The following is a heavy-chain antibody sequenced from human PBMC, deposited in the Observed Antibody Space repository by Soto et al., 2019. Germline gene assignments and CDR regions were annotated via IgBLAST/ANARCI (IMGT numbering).Heavy chain of an antibody. CDR1: GYTFTSYG. D-gene: IGHD3-22*01. CDR3: ARANTYYYDSSGYYNWFDP. CDR2: ISAYNGNT. V-gene: IGHV1-18*04. J-gene: IGHJ5*02. Sequence: AASVKVSCKASGYTFTSYGISWVRQAPGQGLEWMGWISAYNGNTNYAQKLQGRVTMTTDTSTSTAYMELRSLRSDDTAVYYCARANTYYYDSSGYYNWFDPWGQGTLVTVSS.